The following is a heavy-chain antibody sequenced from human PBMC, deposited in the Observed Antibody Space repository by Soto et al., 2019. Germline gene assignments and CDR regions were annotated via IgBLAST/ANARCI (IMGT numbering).Heavy chain of an antibody. Sequence: GASVKVSCKASGYTFTSYGISRVRQAPGQGLEWMGWISAYNGNTNYAQKLQGRVTMTTDTSTSTAYMELRSLRSDDTAVYYCARDSYGDYANYYYYGMDVWGQGTTVTVSS. D-gene: IGHD4-17*01. CDR3: ARDSYGDYANYYYYGMDV. CDR1: GYTFTSYG. V-gene: IGHV1-18*04. CDR2: ISAYNGNT. J-gene: IGHJ6*02.